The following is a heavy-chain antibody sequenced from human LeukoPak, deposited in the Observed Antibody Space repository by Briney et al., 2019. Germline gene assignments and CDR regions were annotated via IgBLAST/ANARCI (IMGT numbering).Heavy chain of an antibody. D-gene: IGHD6-19*01. CDR3: ARDPGYSSKHPDY. Sequence: SETLSLTCTVSGGSISSYYWSWIRQPPGKGLEWIGYIYHSGSTYYNPSLKSRVTISVDRSKNQFSLKLSSVTAADTAVYYCARDPGYSSKHPDYWGQGTLVTVSS. J-gene: IGHJ4*02. V-gene: IGHV4-59*12. CDR1: GGSISSYY. CDR2: IYHSGST.